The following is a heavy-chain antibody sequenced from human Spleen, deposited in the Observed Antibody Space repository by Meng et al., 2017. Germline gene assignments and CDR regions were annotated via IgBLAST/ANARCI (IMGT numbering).Heavy chain of an antibody. CDR2: INHSGST. D-gene: IGHD3-22*01. J-gene: IGHJ5*02. CDR3: ARIPDYDTSAS. V-gene: IGHV4-34*01. Sequence: QLQLQESGPGLLKPSETLSLTCAVYGGSFSGYYWSWIRQPPGKGLEWIGEINHSGSTNNNPSLKSRVTISLDKSKNQFSLKLSSVTAADTAVYYCARIPDYDTSASWGQGTLVTVSS. CDR1: GGSFSGYY.